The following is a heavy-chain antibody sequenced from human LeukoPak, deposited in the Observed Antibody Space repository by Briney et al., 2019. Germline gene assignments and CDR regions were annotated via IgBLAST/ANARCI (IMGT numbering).Heavy chain of an antibody. CDR3: AKKIPFDS. CDR2: ISDSGGNT. Sequence: GGSLRLSCAASGFTFSSYTMSWVRQAPGKGLEWVSSISDSGGNTYYAHSVRGRFTISRDNSKNTLYLQMNSLRAEDTALYYYAKKIPFDSWGQGTLVTVSS. D-gene: IGHD2-21*01. CDR1: GFTFSSYT. J-gene: IGHJ4*02. V-gene: IGHV3-23*01.